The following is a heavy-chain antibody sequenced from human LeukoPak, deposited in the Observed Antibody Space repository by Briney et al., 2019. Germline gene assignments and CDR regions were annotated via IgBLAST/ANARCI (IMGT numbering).Heavy chain of an antibody. CDR2: IHPGDSDT. D-gene: IGHD5-24*01. Sequence: RGESLKISCKGSGYTFTSYWIGWLRQMPGKGREYMGIIHPGDSDTRYSPSFQGQVTISVDRSSTTAYLQWSRLRASDTAMYYCATHPGGLQSGFDNWGQGTLVTVSS. J-gene: IGHJ4*02. V-gene: IGHV5-51*01. CDR3: ATHPGGLQSGFDN. CDR1: GYTFTSYW.